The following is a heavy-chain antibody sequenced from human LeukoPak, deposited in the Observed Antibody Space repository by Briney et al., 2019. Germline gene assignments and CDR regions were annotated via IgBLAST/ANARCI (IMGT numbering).Heavy chain of an antibody. Sequence: ASVKVSCNASGYTFTSYGISWVRQAPGQGLEWMGWISAYNGNTNYAQKLQGRVTMTTDTSTSTAYMELRSLRSDDTAVYYCAREKQQLVLGWFDPWGQGTLVTVSS. D-gene: IGHD6-13*01. CDR1: GYTFTSYG. J-gene: IGHJ5*02. CDR2: ISAYNGNT. CDR3: AREKQQLVLGWFDP. V-gene: IGHV1-18*01.